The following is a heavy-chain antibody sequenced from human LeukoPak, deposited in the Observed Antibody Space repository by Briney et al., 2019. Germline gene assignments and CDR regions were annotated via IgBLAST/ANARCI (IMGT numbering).Heavy chain of an antibody. CDR1: GVSISSSNSY. D-gene: IGHD3/OR15-3a*01. CDR3: ARQTGSGLFILP. CDR2: IYYSGNT. V-gene: IGHV4-39*01. Sequence: SETLSLTCTVSGVSISSSNSYWGWIRQPPGEGLEWIGSIYYSGNTYYNASLKSQVSISIDTSKNQFSLRLTSVTAADTAVYYCARQTGSGLFILPGGQGTLVTVSS. J-gene: IGHJ4*02.